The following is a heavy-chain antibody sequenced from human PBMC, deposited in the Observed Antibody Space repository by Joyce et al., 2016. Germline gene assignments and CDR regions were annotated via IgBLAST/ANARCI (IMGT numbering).Heavy chain of an antibody. J-gene: IGHJ2*01. CDR1: EYTLTELS. D-gene: IGHD4-23*01. CDR2: LDHKDGET. CDR3: ASGGTSYSCFDL. Sequence: QVQLLQSGAEVKKPGASVKVSCKVSEYTLTELSIHWVRQAPGKGLACMSGLDHKDGETLYTQKFQGILTMTEATSTAPSSMELSRLTSDDTAVYYCASGGTSYSCFDLCGRGGLVTVSS. V-gene: IGHV1-24*01.